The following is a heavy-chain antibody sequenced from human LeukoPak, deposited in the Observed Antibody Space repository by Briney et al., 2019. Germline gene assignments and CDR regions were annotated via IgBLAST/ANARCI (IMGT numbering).Heavy chain of an antibody. Sequence: ASVKVSCKASGYTFTSYAMHWVRQAPGQRLEWMGWINAGNGNTKYSQKFQGRVTITRDTSASTAYMELSSLRSEDTAVYYCARVASTYYYDSSGYLPFGYWGQGTLVTVSS. CDR1: GYTFTSYA. CDR3: ARVASTYYYDSSGYLPFGY. CDR2: INAGNGNT. J-gene: IGHJ4*02. D-gene: IGHD3-22*01. V-gene: IGHV1-3*01.